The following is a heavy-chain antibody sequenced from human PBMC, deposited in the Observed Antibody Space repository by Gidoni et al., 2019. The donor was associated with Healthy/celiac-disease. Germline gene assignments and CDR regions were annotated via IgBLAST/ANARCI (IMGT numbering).Heavy chain of an antibody. D-gene: IGHD3-3*01. Sequence: QVQLQQWGAGLLKPSETLSLTCAVYGGSFSGYYWGWIRQPPGKGLELIGEINHSGSTNYNPSLKSRVTISVDTSKNQFSLKLSSVTAADTAVYYCARGILRFLEWLSLGWFDPWGQGTLVTVSS. CDR2: INHSGST. V-gene: IGHV4-34*01. CDR3: ARGILRFLEWLSLGWFDP. CDR1: GGSFSGYY. J-gene: IGHJ5*02.